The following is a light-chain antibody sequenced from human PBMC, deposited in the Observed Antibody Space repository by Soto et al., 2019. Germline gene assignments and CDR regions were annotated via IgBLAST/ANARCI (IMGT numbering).Light chain of an antibody. J-gene: IGLJ3*02. CDR3: AVWDDSLNGWV. CDR2: EVS. Sequence: QSVLTQPASVSGSPGQSITISCTGTSSDVGNYKYVSWYQQHPGKAPKLMIYEVSNRPSGVSNRFSGSKSGTSASLGISGLQSEDEADYFCAVWDDSLNGWVFGGGTKVTVL. V-gene: IGLV2-14*01. CDR1: SSDVGNYKY.